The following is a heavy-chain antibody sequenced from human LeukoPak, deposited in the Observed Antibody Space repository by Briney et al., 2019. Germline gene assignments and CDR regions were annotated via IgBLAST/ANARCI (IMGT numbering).Heavy chain of an antibody. CDR2: IRYDGSNK. Sequence: GGSLRLSCAASGFTFSSYGMHWVRQATGKGLEWVAFIRYDGSNKYYADSVKGRFTISRDNSKNTLYLQMNSLRAEDTAVYYCAKSQVVVVPAAMTRLYFQHWGQGTLVTVSS. CDR1: GFTFSSYG. V-gene: IGHV3-30*02. CDR3: AKSQVVVVPAAMTRLYFQH. J-gene: IGHJ1*01. D-gene: IGHD2-2*01.